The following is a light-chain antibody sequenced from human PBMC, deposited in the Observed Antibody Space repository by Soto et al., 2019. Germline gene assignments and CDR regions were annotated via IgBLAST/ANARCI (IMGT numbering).Light chain of an antibody. CDR3: HQYGSSPYT. CDR2: DAS. V-gene: IGKV3-20*01. Sequence: EIVLTQSPGTLSLSPGERATLSCRASQSVSSSYLAWHQQKPGQAPRLLIYDASSRATGIPDRFSGSGSGTDFTLTISRLEPEDFAVYYCHQYGSSPYTFGQGTKLEI. J-gene: IGKJ2*01. CDR1: QSVSSSY.